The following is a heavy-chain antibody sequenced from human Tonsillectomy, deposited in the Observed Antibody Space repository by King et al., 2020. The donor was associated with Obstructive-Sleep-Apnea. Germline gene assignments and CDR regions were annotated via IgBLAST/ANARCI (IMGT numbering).Heavy chain of an antibody. CDR1: GFTFSSYS. V-gene: IGHV3-48*04. Sequence: VQLVESGGGLVQPGGSLRLSCAASGFTFSSYSMNWVRQAPGKGLEWVSYISSSSSTIYYADSVKGRFTISRENAKNSLYLQMNSLRAEDTAVYYCARGATPNYYGMDVWGQGTTVTVSS. CDR3: ARGATPNYYGMDV. CDR2: ISSSSSTI. J-gene: IGHJ6*02.